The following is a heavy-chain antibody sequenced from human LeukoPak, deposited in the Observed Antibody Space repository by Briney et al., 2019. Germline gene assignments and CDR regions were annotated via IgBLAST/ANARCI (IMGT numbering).Heavy chain of an antibody. Sequence: PGGSLRLSCAASGFTFSSYGMHWVRQAPGKGLEWVAVISYAGSNKYYADSVKGRFTISRDNSKNTLYLQMNRLRAEDTAVYSCARSDSGYYYYFDYWGHGTLVTVSS. CDR2: ISYAGSNK. CDR1: GFTFSSYG. CDR3: ARSDSGYYYYFDY. V-gene: IGHV3-30*03. D-gene: IGHD3-22*01. J-gene: IGHJ4*01.